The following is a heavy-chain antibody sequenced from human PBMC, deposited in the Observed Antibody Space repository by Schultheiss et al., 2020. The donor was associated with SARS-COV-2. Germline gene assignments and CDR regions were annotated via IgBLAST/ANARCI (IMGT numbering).Heavy chain of an antibody. CDR1: GGSISSYY. D-gene: IGHD3-3*01. Sequence: SETLSLTSTVSGGSISSYYWSWIRQPPGKGLEWIGYIYYSGSTYYNPSLKSRVTISVDKSKNQFSLKLSSVTAADTAVYYCARGPGGGLRFLATLDPWGQGTLVTVSS. J-gene: IGHJ5*02. V-gene: IGHV4-59*08. CDR2: IYYSGST. CDR3: ARGPGGGLRFLATLDP.